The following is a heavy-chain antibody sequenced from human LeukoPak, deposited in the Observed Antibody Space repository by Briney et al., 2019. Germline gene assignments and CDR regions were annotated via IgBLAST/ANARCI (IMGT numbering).Heavy chain of an antibody. CDR3: VRDRDFYVFDL. D-gene: IGHD3-10*02. J-gene: IGHJ4*02. CDR2: IMKEGGDK. V-gene: IGHV3-7*01. Sequence: GGSLRHSCAASGFTFTNYWMTWVRQAPGKGLEWVANIMKEGGDKQYVDSVSGRFTISRDNGKNSVYLQMNGLRAEDTAVYYCVRDRDFYVFDLWGQGTPVAPSS. CDR1: GFTFTNYW.